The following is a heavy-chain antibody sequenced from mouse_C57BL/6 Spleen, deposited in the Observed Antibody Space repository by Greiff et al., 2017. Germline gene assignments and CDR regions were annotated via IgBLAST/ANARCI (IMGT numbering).Heavy chain of an antibody. J-gene: IGHJ4*01. Sequence: QVHVKQPGTELVKPGASVKLSCKASGYTFTSYWMHWVKQRPGQGLEWIGNINPSNGGTNYNEKFKSKATLTVDKSSSTAYMQLSSLTSEDSAVYYCARSRITTVVENYYAMDYWGQGTSVTVSS. CDR3: ARSRITTVVENYYAMDY. V-gene: IGHV1-53*01. CDR2: INPSNGGT. D-gene: IGHD1-1*01. CDR1: GYTFTSYW.